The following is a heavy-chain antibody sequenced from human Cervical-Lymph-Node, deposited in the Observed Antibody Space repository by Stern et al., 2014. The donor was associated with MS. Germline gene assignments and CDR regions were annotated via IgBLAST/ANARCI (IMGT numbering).Heavy chain of an antibody. J-gene: IGHJ4*02. V-gene: IGHV5-51*01. CDR2: IYPSDSDT. D-gene: IGHD6-19*01. Sequence: EVHLVESGAEVRKPGESLKISCQASGYSFTSYWIGWGGQMPGKGLEWMGIIYPSDSDTRYSPSFQGQVTSSADKSIDTAYLQWSSLKASDTAMYYCARHPGIAVELDYWGQGTLVTVSS. CDR1: GYSFTSYW. CDR3: ARHPGIAVELDY.